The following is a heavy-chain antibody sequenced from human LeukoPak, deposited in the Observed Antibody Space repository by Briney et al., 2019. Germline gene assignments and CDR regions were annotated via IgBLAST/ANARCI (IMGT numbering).Heavy chain of an antibody. CDR3: ARGAYYYYYYMDV. J-gene: IGHJ6*03. Sequence: GASVKVSCKASGYTFTGYYMHWVRQAPGQGLEWMGWINPNSGGTNYAQKFQGGVTMTRDTSISTAYMELSRLRSDDTAVYYCARGAYYYYYYMDVWGKGTTVTVSS. CDR2: INPNSGGT. V-gene: IGHV1-2*02. CDR1: GYTFTGYY.